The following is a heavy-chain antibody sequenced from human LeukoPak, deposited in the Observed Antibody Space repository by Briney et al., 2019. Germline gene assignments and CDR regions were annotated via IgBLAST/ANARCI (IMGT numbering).Heavy chain of an antibody. CDR1: GGTFSSYA. D-gene: IGHD1-26*01. V-gene: IGHV1-2*04. CDR3: ARDSGWEVVLYASEI. Sequence: VASVKVSCKASGGTFSSYAISWVRQAPGQGLEWMGWINPKSGGTNYAQKFEGWVTMTRDTSMSTVYMELSRLKSDDTAVYYCARDSGWEVVLYASEIWGQGTMVTVSS. CDR2: INPKSGGT. J-gene: IGHJ3*02.